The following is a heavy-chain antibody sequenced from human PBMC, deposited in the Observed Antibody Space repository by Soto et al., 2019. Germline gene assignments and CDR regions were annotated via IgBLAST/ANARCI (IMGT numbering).Heavy chain of an antibody. CDR3: ASPYDMLSGYPSPFDY. CDR2: IDTSSTKI. CDR1: GYTFSDYY. J-gene: IGHJ4*02. D-gene: IGHD3-9*01. V-gene: IGHV3-11*01. Sequence: QVQLVESGGDLVKRGGSLRLSCAASGYTFSDYYMSWIRQAPGKGLEWISYIDTSSTKIYYADSVKGRFTISRDNGKNSLYLEMDRLRDEDTAVYYCASPYDMLSGYPSPFDYWGQGNLVTVSS.